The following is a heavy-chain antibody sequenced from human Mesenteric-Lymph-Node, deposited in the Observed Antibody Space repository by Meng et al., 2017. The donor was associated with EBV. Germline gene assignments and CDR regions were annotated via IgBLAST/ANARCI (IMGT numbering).Heavy chain of an antibody. Sequence: QVQLGQSGAEVKKPAASGKVSCKASGYTFTTHAIHWVRQAPGQRPEFVGWLNAANGNRRYSQRLQGRVSLSSDTSASTAYMELTSLTSEDAAVYYCAREGSSWHGGGFYDYWGQGTLVTVSS. CDR2: LNAANGNR. CDR3: AREGSSWHGGGFYDY. CDR1: GYTFTTHA. D-gene: IGHD6-13*01. V-gene: IGHV1-3*01. J-gene: IGHJ4*02.